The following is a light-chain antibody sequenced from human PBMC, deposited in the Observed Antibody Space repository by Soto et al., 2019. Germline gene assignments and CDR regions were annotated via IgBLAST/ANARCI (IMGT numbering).Light chain of an antibody. J-gene: IGLJ2*01. Sequence: QSALTQPASVSGSPGQSSTISCTGTSSDIGGYNYVSWYQQHPGKGPKLMIYDVSSRPSGVSHRFSGSKSGDTASLTISGLQAEDEANYYCSSYTSSSTVLFGGGTKVTVL. CDR1: SSDIGGYNY. V-gene: IGLV2-14*03. CDR2: DVS. CDR3: SSYTSSSTVL.